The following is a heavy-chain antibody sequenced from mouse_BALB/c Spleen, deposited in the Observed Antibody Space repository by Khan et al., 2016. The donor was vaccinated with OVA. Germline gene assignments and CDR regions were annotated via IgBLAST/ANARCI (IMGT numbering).Heavy chain of an antibody. Sequence: QLEESGPGLVKPSQSLSLTCTVTGYSITSGYAWNWIRQFPGNKLEWMGYISYSGSTSYNPSLRSRISITRDTSKNQFFLQLNSVTTEDTATDYCARKNYYGYAMDYWGQGTSGTVSS. CDR1: GYSITSGYA. D-gene: IGHD1-1*01. V-gene: IGHV3-2*02. CDR2: ISYSGST. CDR3: ARKNYYGYAMDY. J-gene: IGHJ4*01.